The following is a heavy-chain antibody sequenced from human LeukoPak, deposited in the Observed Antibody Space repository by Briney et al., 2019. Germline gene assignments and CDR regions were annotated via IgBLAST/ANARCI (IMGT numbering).Heavy chain of an antibody. V-gene: IGHV1-18*01. CDR2: ISAYNGNT. J-gene: IGHJ4*02. CDR3: ARDVGMITFGGVIRS. CDR1: GYTFTSYG. Sequence: GASVKVSCKASGYTFTSYGISWVRQAPRQGLQWMGWISAYNGNTNYAQKLQGRVTMTTHTSTSTAYMELRSLRSDDTAVYYCARDVGMITFGGVIRSGGEGTLVTVSS. D-gene: IGHD3-16*02.